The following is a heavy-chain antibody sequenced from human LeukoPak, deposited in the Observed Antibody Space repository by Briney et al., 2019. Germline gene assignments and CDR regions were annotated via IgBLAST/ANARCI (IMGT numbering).Heavy chain of an antibody. CDR1: GYSISSGYY. CDR3: AGGFRYYYYGMDV. V-gene: IGHV4-38-2*01. CDR2: IYHSGST. J-gene: IGHJ6*04. Sequence: PSETLSLTCAVSGYSISSGYYWGWIRQPPGKGLEWIGSIYHSGSTYYNPSLKSRVTISVDTSKNQFSLKLSSVTAADTAVYYCAGGFRYYYYGMDVWGKGTTVTVSS.